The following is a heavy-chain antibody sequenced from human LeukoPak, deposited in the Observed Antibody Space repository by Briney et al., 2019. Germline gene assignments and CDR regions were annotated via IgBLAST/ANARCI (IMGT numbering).Heavy chain of an antibody. CDR2: ISGSGGST. D-gene: IGHD3-22*01. V-gene: IGHV3-23*01. J-gene: IGHJ6*02. Sequence: PGGSLRLSCAASGFTFSSYAMSWVRQAPGKGLEWVSAISGSGGSTYYADSVKGRFTISRDNSKNTLYPQMNSLRAEDTAVYYCAKAKYYYDSSGYYSQAYYYYGMDVWGQGTTVTVSS. CDR3: AKAKYYYDSSGYYSQAYYYYGMDV. CDR1: GFTFSSYA.